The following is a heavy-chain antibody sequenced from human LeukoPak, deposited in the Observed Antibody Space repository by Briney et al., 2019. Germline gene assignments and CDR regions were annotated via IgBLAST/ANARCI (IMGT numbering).Heavy chain of an antibody. V-gene: IGHV3-7*01. J-gene: IGHJ5*02. CDR3: ARDQRITMVRGAWFDP. D-gene: IGHD3-10*01. CDR1: GFTFSSYW. Sequence: PGGSLRLSCAASGFTFSSYWMSWVRQAPGKGLEWVANIKQDGSEKYYVDSVKGRFTISRDNAKNSLYLQMNSLRAEDTAVYYCARDQRITMVRGAWFDPWGQGTLVTVSS. CDR2: IKQDGSEK.